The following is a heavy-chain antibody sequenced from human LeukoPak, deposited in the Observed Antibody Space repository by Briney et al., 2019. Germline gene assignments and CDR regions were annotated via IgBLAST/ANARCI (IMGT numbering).Heavy chain of an antibody. CDR2: INHSGST. V-gene: IGHV4-34*01. Sequence: SETLSLNCAVYGGSFSGYYWSWIRQPPGKGLEWIGEINHSGSTNYNPSLKSRVTISVDTSKNQFSLKLSSVTAADTAVYYCASGAFPFDPWGQGTLVTVSS. J-gene: IGHJ5*02. CDR3: ASGAFPFDP. CDR1: GGSFSGYY.